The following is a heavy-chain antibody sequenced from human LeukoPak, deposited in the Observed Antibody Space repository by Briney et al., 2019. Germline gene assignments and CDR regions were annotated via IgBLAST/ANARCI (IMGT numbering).Heavy chain of an antibody. CDR1: GFTFSSYW. CDR2: IKQDGSEK. Sequence: GGSLTLSCAASGFTFSSYWMSWVRQAPGKGLEWVANIKQDGSEKYYVDSVKGRFTISRDNSKNTLYLQMNSLRAEDTAVYYCARDGYCSGGSCYYTGQGWFDPWGQGTLVTVSS. CDR3: ARDGYCSGGSCYYTGQGWFDP. J-gene: IGHJ5*02. D-gene: IGHD2-15*01. V-gene: IGHV3-7*01.